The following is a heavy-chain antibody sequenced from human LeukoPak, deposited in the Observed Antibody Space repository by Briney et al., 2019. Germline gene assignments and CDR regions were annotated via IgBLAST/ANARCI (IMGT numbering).Heavy chain of an antibody. CDR2: ISGSGGST. CDR3: AKIGGVWEVVTYRYGMDV. Sequence: PGGSLRLSCAASGFTFSSYAMSWVRQAPGKGLEWVSAISGSGGSTYYADSVKGRFTISRDNSKNTLYLQMNSLRAEDTAVYYCAKIGGVWEVVTYRYGMDVWGQGTTVTVSS. J-gene: IGHJ6*02. D-gene: IGHD2-21*02. CDR1: GFTFSSYA. V-gene: IGHV3-23*01.